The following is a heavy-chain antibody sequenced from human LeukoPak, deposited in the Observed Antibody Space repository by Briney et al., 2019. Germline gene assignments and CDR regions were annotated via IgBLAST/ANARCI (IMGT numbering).Heavy chain of an antibody. CDR3: ARPDDGTSMPDY. V-gene: IGHV1-2*02. Sequence: VSVKVSCKASGYTFTGYYMHWVRPAPGQGLEWMGWINPNSGGANYAQKFQGRVTMTRDTSMSTAYMELSRLRSDDTAVYYCARPDDGTSMPDYWGQGTLVTVSS. CDR2: INPNSGGA. D-gene: IGHD2-2*01. CDR1: GYTFTGYY. J-gene: IGHJ4*02.